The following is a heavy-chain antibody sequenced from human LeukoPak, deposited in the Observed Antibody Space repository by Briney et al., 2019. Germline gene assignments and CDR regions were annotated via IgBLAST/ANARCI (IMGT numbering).Heavy chain of an antibody. CDR2: INPSGGST. Sequence: ASVKVSCKASGYTFTSYYMHWVRQAPGQGLEWMGIINPSGGSTSYAQKFQGRVTMTRDTSTGTVYMQLSSLRSEDTAVYYCARDEGVMVRGVNPPFDYWGQGTLVTVSS. D-gene: IGHD3-10*01. J-gene: IGHJ4*02. V-gene: IGHV1-46*01. CDR3: ARDEGVMVRGVNPPFDY. CDR1: GYTFTSYY.